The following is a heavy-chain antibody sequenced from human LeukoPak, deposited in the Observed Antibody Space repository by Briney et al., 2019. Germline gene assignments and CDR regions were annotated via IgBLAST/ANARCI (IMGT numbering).Heavy chain of an antibody. CDR3: AKVNVDTAMVPYFDY. J-gene: IGHJ4*02. Sequence: GGSLRLSCAASGFTFSSYTMSWVRQAPGKGLEWVSAISGSGGSTYYADSVKGRFTISRDNSKNTLYLQMNSLRAEVTAVYYCAKVNVDTAMVPYFDYWGQGTLVTVSS. CDR2: ISGSGGST. D-gene: IGHD5-18*01. CDR1: GFTFSSYT. V-gene: IGHV3-23*01.